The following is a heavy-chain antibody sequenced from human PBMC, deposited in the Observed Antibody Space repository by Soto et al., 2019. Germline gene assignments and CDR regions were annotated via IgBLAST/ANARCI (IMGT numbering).Heavy chain of an antibody. V-gene: IGHV3-13*01. CDR3: ARLCPDDAFDI. CDR2: IGTAGDT. J-gene: IGHJ3*02. Sequence: EVQLVESGGGLVQPGGSLRLSCAASGFTFSSYDMHWVRQATGKGLEWVSAIGTAGDTYYPGSVKGRFTISRENAKNSLYLQMNSLRAGDTAVYYCARLCPDDAFDIWGQGTMVTVSS. CDR1: GFTFSSYD.